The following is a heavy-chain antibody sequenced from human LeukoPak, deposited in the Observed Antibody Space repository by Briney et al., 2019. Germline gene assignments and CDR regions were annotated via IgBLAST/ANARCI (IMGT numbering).Heavy chain of an antibody. CDR1: GGSISSYY. D-gene: IGHD1-1*01. CDR2: IYYSGST. J-gene: IGHJ6*02. Sequence: PSETLSLTCTVSGGSISSYYWSWIRQPPWKGLEWIGYIYYSGSTNYNPSLKSRVTISVDTSKNQFSLKLSSVTAADTAVYYCARANENYYGMDVWGQGTTVTVSS. CDR3: ARANENYYGMDV. V-gene: IGHV4-59*01.